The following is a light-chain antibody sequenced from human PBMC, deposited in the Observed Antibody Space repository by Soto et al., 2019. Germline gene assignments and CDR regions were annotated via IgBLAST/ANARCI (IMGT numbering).Light chain of an antibody. CDR2: EVN. CDR3: SSYGGRKNVI. Sequence: QSVLTQPPSASGSPGQSVTISCTGTNSDVGGYNYVSWYQHHPGKAPKLMIYEVNKRPSGVSDRFSGSKSGNTASLTVSGLQAEDEADYYCSSYGGRKNVIFGGGTKLTVL. J-gene: IGLJ2*01. CDR1: NSDVGGYNY. V-gene: IGLV2-8*01.